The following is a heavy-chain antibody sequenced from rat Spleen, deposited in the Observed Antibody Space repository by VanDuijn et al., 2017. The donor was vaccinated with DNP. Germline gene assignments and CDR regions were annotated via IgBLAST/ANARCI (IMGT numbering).Heavy chain of an antibody. CDR3: AREGDYYDGYGDALDA. J-gene: IGHJ2*01. V-gene: IGHV5-7*01. Sequence: EVQLVESGGGLAQPGRSMKLSCAASGFTFSNYDMAWVRQAPKRGLEWVATISYDVGSTYYRDSVKGRFTISRDNAKSTLYLQMNSLRSEDTATYYCAREGDYYDGYGDALDAWGQGVMVTVSS. CDR2: ISYDVGST. D-gene: IGHD1-12*03. CDR1: GFTFSNYD.